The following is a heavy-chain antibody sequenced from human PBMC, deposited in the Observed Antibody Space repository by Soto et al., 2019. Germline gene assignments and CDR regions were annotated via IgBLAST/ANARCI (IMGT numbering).Heavy chain of an antibody. V-gene: IGHV5-51*01. CDR1: GYSFTSYW. CDR2: IYPGDSDT. J-gene: IGHJ6*02. D-gene: IGHD3-3*01. CDR3: ARNAHDLIFGVQLTYYYGMDV. Sequence: DSLKISCKGSGYSFTSYWIGWVRQMPGKGLEWMGIIYPGDSDTRYSPSFQGQVTISADKSISTAYLQWSSLKASDTAMYYCARNAHDLIFGVQLTYYYGMDVWGQGTTVTVSS.